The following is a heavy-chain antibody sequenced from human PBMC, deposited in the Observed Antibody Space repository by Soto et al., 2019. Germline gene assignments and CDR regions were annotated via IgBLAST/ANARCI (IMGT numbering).Heavy chain of an antibody. CDR1: GGTFSSYA. CDR2: IIPIFGTA. CDR3: ARASIAAAGPYYYYYGIDV. D-gene: IGHD6-13*01. V-gene: IGHV1-69*01. Sequence: QVQLVQSGAEVKKPGSSVKVSCKASGGTFSSYAISWVRQAPGQGLEWMGGIIPIFGTANYAQKFQGRVTITADESTSTAYRELSSLRSEDTGVYYCARASIAAAGPYYYYYGIDVWGQGTKVTVSS. J-gene: IGHJ6*02.